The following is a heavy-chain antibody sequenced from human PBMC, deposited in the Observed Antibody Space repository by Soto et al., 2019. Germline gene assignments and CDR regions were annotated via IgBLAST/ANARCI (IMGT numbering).Heavy chain of an antibody. CDR1: CGSISSYY. CDR2: IYYSGNT. J-gene: IGHJ5*02. V-gene: IGHV4-59*01. Sequence: SETMSLTCTVSCGSISSYYWSWIRPPPGKELEWIGSIYYSGNTNYNPSLKSRVTISVDTSKNQFFLQLSSVTVADTAVYYCARGGASSKWLDPWGQGTLVTVSS. CDR3: ARGGASSKWLDP. D-gene: IGHD3-10*01.